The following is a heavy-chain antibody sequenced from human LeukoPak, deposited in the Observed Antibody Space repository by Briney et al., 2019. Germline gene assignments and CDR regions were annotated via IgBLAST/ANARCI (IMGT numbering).Heavy chain of an antibody. D-gene: IGHD6-13*01. J-gene: IGHJ5*02. CDR1: GYTFTDYY. CDR3: ARDPYSSSWYEKVWFDP. Sequence: ASVKVSCKASGYTFTDYYMHWVRQAPGQGLEWMGWINPNSGGTNYAQKFQGRVTMTRDTSISTAYMELSRLRSDDTAVYYCARDPYSSSWYEKVWFDPWGQGTLVTVSS. CDR2: INPNSGGT. V-gene: IGHV1-2*02.